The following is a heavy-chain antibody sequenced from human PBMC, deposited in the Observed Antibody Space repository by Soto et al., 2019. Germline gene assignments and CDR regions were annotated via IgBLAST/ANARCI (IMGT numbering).Heavy chain of an antibody. Sequence: SETLSLTYTGSGGSISSYYWSWIRQPPWKGVEGIGYIYSSGSTNYHPSLKSRVTISVETSKTQFPLKLSSVTAADTAVYYCARGLMVTFGGVIVTRESSFLAFWGNGTTV. J-gene: IGHJ6*03. V-gene: IGHV4-59*01. CDR1: GGSISSYY. CDR2: IYSSGST. CDR3: ARGLMVTFGGVIVTRESSFLAF. D-gene: IGHD3-16*02.